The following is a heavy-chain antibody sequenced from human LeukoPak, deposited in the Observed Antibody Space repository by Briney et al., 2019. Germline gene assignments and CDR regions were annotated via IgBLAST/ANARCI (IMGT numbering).Heavy chain of an antibody. Sequence: GGSLRLSCGASGFAFSSFRMSWVRQAPGRGLEWVSSISGNSADINNADSLKGRFTISRDNAKNSLYLQLNSLTVEDTAVYYCARLDWRGYRGQGTLVTVSS. CDR2: ISGNSADI. J-gene: IGHJ4*02. V-gene: IGHV3-21*01. CDR3: ARLDWRGY. D-gene: IGHD2-21*01. CDR1: GFAFSSFR.